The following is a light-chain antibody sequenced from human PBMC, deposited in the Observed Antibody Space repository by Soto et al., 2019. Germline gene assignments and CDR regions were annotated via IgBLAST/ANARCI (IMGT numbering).Light chain of an antibody. V-gene: IGLV1-51*01. CDR1: SSNIENNY. Sequence: QSVLTHPPSESAAPGQTVTISCSGSSSNIENNYVTWYQQFPGTAPKLLIYDDNKRPSGIPDRFSGSKSGTSATLGITGLQTGDEADYYCATWDTNLTAGVFGGGTKLTVL. CDR2: DDN. J-gene: IGLJ2*01. CDR3: ATWDTNLTAGV.